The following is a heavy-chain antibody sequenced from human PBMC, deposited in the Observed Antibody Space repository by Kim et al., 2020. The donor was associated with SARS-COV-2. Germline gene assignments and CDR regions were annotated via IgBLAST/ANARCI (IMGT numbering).Heavy chain of an antibody. CDR2: IQSKTGGRTT. CDR1: GFTFSNTW. V-gene: IGHV3-15*01. Sequence: GGSLRLSCAASGFTFSNTWMTWVRQAPGKGLEWVGRIQSKTGGRTTDYAAPVQGRFTISRDDSKNTLYLQMNSLKTEDTAVYYCTTRRGGNWGQGTLVTVSS. D-gene: IGHD3-16*01. CDR3: TTRRGGN. J-gene: IGHJ4*02.